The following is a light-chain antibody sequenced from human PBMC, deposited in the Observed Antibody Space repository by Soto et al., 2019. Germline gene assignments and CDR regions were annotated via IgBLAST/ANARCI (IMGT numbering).Light chain of an antibody. Sequence: DIQMTQSPSTLSASVADRVTITCRASQGVNRWLAWYQQKPGRAPKLLIYEASRLESGVPSRFSGSAAGTEFTLTIRSLQTDDFATYYCQEYNGHSSSTFGQGTKVEVK. V-gene: IGKV1-5*03. J-gene: IGKJ1*01. CDR3: QEYNGHSSST. CDR2: EAS. CDR1: QGVNRW.